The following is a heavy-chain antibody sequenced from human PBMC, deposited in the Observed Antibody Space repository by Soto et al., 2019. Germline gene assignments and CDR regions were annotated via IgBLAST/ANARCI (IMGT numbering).Heavy chain of an antibody. D-gene: IGHD4-4*01. J-gene: IGHJ6*03. CDR1: GGSISSSNYY. CDR2: TYYRGST. Sequence: SETLSLTCTVSGGSISSSNYYWAWVRQPPGKGLEWIGSTYYRGSTYDNPSLKSRVTISVDTSKNQFSLKLSSVTAADTAVYYCARTDLNYYSNYRDYYYYYMDVWGKGTTVTVSS. V-gene: IGHV4-39*07. CDR3: ARTDLNYYSNYRDYYYYYMDV.